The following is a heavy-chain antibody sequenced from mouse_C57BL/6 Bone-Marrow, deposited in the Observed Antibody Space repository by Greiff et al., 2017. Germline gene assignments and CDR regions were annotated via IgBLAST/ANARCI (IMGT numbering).Heavy chain of an antibody. CDR2: FNYDGSSP. CDR1: GFTFRDFY. D-gene: IGHD1-1*01. V-gene: IGHV5-16*01. Sequence: EVKVEGSEGGLVQPGSSMKLSCTASGFTFRDFYMAWVRQVPEMGLEWVANFNYDGSSPSSLDSLKSRFFISRENAKNILYLQMSSLKSEDTATYYCASHYGSSPFAYWGQGTLVTVSA. CDR3: ASHYGSSPFAY. J-gene: IGHJ3*01.